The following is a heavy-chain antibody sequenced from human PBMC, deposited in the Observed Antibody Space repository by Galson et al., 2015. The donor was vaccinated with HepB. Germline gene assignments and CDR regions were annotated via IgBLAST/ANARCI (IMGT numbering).Heavy chain of an antibody. J-gene: IGHJ3*02. V-gene: IGHV3-53*01. CDR2: IYDLGTT. Sequence: SLRLSCAASGFNVSNNYMNWVRQAPGKGLEWVSVIYDLGTTFYADSVKGRFTISRDISKNTLLLQMNSLGAEDTAVYYCARGQGGCTSGLDAFDIWCQGTMVTVSS. D-gene: IGHD2-15*01. CDR3: ARGQGGCTSGLDAFDI. CDR1: GFNVSNNY.